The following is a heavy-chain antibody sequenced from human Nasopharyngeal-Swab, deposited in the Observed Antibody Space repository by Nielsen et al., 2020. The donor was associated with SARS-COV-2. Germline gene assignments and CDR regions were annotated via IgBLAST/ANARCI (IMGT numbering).Heavy chain of an antibody. Sequence: GESLKISWAATGFIFSSYAMHWVSQAPGKGLEWVAVISYDGSNKYYADSVKGRFTISRDNSKNTLYLQMNSLRAEDTAVYYCAKGVYSYGYVADLYFDYWGQGTLVTVSS. J-gene: IGHJ4*02. V-gene: IGHV3-30*04. D-gene: IGHD5-18*01. CDR1: GFIFSSYA. CDR3: AKGVYSYGYVADLYFDY. CDR2: ISYDGSNK.